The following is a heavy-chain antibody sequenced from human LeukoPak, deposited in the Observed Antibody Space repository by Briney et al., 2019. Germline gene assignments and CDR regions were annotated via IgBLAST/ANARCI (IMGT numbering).Heavy chain of an antibody. Sequence: SETLSLTCTVSSVSVSSGTYYWSWIRQPPGKGLEWIGHIYYSGSTNYNPSLKSRVTISVDTSKNQCSLKLSSVTTADTAVYYCTRSTNLEAFDIWGQGTMVTVSS. V-gene: IGHV4-61*01. CDR1: SVSVSSGTYY. CDR3: TRSTNLEAFDI. CDR2: IYYSGST. J-gene: IGHJ3*02. D-gene: IGHD2-8*01.